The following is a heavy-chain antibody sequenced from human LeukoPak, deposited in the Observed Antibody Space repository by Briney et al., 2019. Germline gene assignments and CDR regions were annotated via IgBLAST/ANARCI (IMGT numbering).Heavy chain of an antibody. D-gene: IGHD6-19*01. J-gene: IGHJ4*02. CDR2: IGNSGGDT. V-gene: IGHV3-23*01. Sequence: GGSLRLSCAASGFTFTTYAMCWVRQAPGKGLEWVSCIGNSGGDTVYADSVRGRFTVSRDTSRNTLFLEMNSLRAEDTAIYYCAKRGGESSGWGPFDYWGQGTLVAVSS. CDR1: GFTFTTYA. CDR3: AKRGGESSGWGPFDY.